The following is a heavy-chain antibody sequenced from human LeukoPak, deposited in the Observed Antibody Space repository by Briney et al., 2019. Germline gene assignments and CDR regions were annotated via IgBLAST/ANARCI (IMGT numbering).Heavy chain of an antibody. D-gene: IGHD4-17*01. CDR1: GGSFSGYY. J-gene: IGHJ4*02. V-gene: IGHV4-34*01. Sequence: SETLSLTCAVYGGSFSGYYWSWIRQPPGKGLEWIGEINHSGSTNYNPSLKSRVTISVDTSKNQFSLKLSSVTAEDTAVYYCASSYGDYEFYFDYWGQGTLVTVSS. CDR2: INHSGST. CDR3: ASSYGDYEFYFDY.